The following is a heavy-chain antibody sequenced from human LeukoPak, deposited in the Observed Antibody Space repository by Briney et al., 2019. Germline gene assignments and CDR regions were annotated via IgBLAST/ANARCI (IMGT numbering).Heavy chain of an antibody. J-gene: IGHJ1*01. CDR1: GFTFSSYG. Sequence: GRSLRLSCAASGFTFSSYGMHWVRQAPGKGLEWVAVISYDGSNKYYADSVKGRFTISRDNSKNTLYLRMNSLRPEDTAVYYCAKDRSSGWYSFQHWGQGTLVSVSS. V-gene: IGHV3-30*18. CDR3: AKDRSSGWYSFQH. D-gene: IGHD6-19*01. CDR2: ISYDGSNK.